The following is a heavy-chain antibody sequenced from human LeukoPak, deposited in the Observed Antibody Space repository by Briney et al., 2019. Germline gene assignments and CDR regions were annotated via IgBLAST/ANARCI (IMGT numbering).Heavy chain of an antibody. J-gene: IGHJ5*02. CDR1: SGSISEYY. Sequence: SETLSLTCIVSSGSISEYYWSWIRQPPGKGLEWIGYIYFSGSTSYNPSLKSRATISVDTSKNQLSLKLTSVTAADTAVYYCASVHNSRTFWFDPWGQGTLVTVSP. CDR3: ASVHNSRTFWFDP. CDR2: IYFSGST. D-gene: IGHD6-13*01. V-gene: IGHV4-59*01.